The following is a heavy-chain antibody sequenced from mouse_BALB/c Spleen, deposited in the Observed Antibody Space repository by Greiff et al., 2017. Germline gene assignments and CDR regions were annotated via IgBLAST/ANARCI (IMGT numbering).Heavy chain of an antibody. CDR1: GFTFSSFG. CDR2: ISSGSSTI. Sequence: EVQGVESGGGLVQPGGSLKLSCAASGFTFSSFGMHWVRQAPEKGLEWVAYISSGSSTIYYADTVKGRFTISRDNPKNTLFLQMTSLRSEDTAMYYCARYDYDGYYFDYWGQGTTLTVSS. CDR3: ARYDYDGYYFDY. D-gene: IGHD2-4*01. V-gene: IGHV5-17*02. J-gene: IGHJ2*01.